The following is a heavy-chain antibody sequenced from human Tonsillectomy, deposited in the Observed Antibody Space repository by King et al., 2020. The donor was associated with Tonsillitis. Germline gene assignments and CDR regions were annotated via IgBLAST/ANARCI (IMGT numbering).Heavy chain of an antibody. J-gene: IGHJ5*02. CDR3: ASRGYYYDSSGYYEVDP. Sequence: VQLQQWGAGLLKPSETLSLTCAVYGGSFSGYYWSWIRQPPGKGLEWIGEINHSGSTNYNPSLKSRVTISVDTSKNQFFLKLSSVTAADTAVYYCASRGYYYDSSGYYEVDPWGQGTLVTVSS. D-gene: IGHD3-22*01. CDR1: GGSFSGYY. CDR2: INHSGST. V-gene: IGHV4-34*01.